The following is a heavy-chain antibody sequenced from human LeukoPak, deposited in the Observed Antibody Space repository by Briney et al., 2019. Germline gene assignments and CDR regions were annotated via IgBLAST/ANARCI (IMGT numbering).Heavy chain of an antibody. CDR3: ARASYSSGWYYFDY. CDR2: IYYSGST. J-gene: IGHJ4*02. CDR1: GITFSSSG. D-gene: IGHD6-19*01. Sequence: PGGSLRLSCAASGITFSSSGMGSVRRPPGKGLGWIGYIYYSGSTNYNPSLKSRVTISVDTSKNQFSLKLSSVTAADTAVYYCARASYSSGWYYFDYWGQGTLVTVSS. V-gene: IGHV4-59*01.